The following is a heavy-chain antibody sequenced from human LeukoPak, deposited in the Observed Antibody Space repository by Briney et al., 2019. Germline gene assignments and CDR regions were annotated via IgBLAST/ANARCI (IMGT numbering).Heavy chain of an antibody. CDR1: GFTFDDYD. Sequence: PGRSLRLSCAASGFTFDDYDMHWLRQAPGKGLEWVSGISWNSGSIGYQDSVTGRFTISRDNAKNSLYLQMNSVRADDTALYYCSKEPEAGPFDYWGQGTLVTVSS. J-gene: IGHJ4*02. CDR3: SKEPEAGPFDY. CDR2: ISWNSGSI. V-gene: IGHV3-9*01. D-gene: IGHD1-14*01.